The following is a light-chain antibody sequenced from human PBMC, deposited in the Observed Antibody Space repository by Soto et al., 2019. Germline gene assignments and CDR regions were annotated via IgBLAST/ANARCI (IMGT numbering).Light chain of an antibody. CDR1: QSVSNNY. J-gene: IGKJ2*01. CDR3: RQYGRSPPRT. CDR2: GAS. Sequence: EIVLTQSPGTLSLSPGERATLSCRASQSVSNNYLAWYQQKPGQAPRLLIYGASSRATGIPDRFSGSGSGTDFTLTISRLEPEDFAVYYCRQYGRSPPRTFGQGTQLEIK. V-gene: IGKV3-20*01.